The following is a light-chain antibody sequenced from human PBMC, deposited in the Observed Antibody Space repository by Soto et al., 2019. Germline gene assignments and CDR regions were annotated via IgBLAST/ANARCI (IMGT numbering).Light chain of an antibody. CDR3: QQYNNWPPIT. CDR2: DIS. Sequence: EIVMTQSPATLSVSPGERATLSCMASQTVSRNLAWYQQRPGQAPRLLIYDISNRATGIPARFSGSGSGTEFTLTISSLQSEDFAVYYCQQYNNWPPITFGQGTRLEIK. J-gene: IGKJ5*01. CDR1: QTVSRN. V-gene: IGKV3-15*01.